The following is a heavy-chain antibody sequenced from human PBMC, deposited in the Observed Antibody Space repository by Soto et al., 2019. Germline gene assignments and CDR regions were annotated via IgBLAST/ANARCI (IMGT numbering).Heavy chain of an antibody. V-gene: IGHV4-34*01. J-gene: IGHJ6*04. Sequence: QVQLQQWGAGLLKPSETLSLTCAVSGGSLSDYYWPWIRQSPGKGLEWIGEIHPRESTYYNPSLRSRVSISVDTSRNQFSLKLTSLTALDTAIYYCERGRDEYKWRNVWGNGTTVTVSS. CDR1: GGSLSDYY. D-gene: IGHD1-1*01. CDR3: ERGRDEYKWRNV. CDR2: IHPREST.